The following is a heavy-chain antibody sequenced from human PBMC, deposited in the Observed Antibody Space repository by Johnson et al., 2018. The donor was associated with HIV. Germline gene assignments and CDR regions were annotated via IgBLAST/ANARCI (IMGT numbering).Heavy chain of an antibody. CDR1: GFTFSSYA. D-gene: IGHD1-26*01. J-gene: IGHJ3*02. Sequence: QVQLVESGGGLIQPGGSLRLSCAASGFTFSSYAMHWVRQAPGKGLEWVAVISYDGSNKYYADSVKGRFTISRDNSKNTLYLQMNSLRTEDTAMYYCAREGAWEVRPGAFDIWGQGTMVTVSS. CDR2: ISYDGSNK. V-gene: IGHV3-30-3*01. CDR3: AREGAWEVRPGAFDI.